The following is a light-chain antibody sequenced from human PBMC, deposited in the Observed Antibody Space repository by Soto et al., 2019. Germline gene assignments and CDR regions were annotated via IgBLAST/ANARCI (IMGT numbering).Light chain of an antibody. Sequence: DIQMTQSPSSLSASVGDRVTITCRTSQSVSIYINWYQQKPGKAPILLIYASSSLQSGVPSRFSGSGSGTDFTITSSSLEHEDFATYYCQQSYSTPTFGQGTKVEIK. CDR3: QQSYSTPT. V-gene: IGKV1-39*01. CDR2: ASS. CDR1: QSVSIY. J-gene: IGKJ2*01.